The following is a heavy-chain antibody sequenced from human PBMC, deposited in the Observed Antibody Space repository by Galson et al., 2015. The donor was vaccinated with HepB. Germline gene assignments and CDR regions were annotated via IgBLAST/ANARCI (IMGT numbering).Heavy chain of an antibody. CDR2: IWYDGSNK. J-gene: IGHJ4*02. V-gene: IGHV3-33*08. D-gene: IGHD6-13*01. Sequence: SLRLSCAASGFTFSSYAMHWVRQAPGKGLEWVALIWYDGSNKYYADSVKGRFTISRDNSTNTLYLQMNSLRAEDTAVYYCARAHGYSNSPPDYWGQGTLVTVSS. CDR3: ARAHGYSNSPPDY. CDR1: GFTFSSYA.